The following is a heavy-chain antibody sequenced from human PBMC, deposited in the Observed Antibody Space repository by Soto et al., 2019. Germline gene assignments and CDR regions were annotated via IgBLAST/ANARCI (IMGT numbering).Heavy chain of an antibody. Sequence: SVKVSCKASGGTFSSYAISWVRQAPGQGLEWMGGIIPIFGTANYAQKFQGRVTITADKSTSTAYMELSSLRSEDTAVYYCARAVRVPGGLYSSSLWSPYYYYGMDVWGQGTTVTVSS. V-gene: IGHV1-69*06. CDR3: ARAVRVPGGLYSSSLWSPYYYYGMDV. J-gene: IGHJ6*02. D-gene: IGHD6-6*01. CDR1: GGTFSSYA. CDR2: IIPIFGTA.